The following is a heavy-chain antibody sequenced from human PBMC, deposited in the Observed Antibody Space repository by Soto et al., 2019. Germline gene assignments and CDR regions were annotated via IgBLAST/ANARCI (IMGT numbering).Heavy chain of an antibody. Sequence: GGSLRLSCAASGFTFSSYAMHWVRQAPGKGLEWVAVVSYDGSNQYYADSVKGRFTISRDNSKNTLYLQMSSLRAEDTAVYYCAKGPGALPINWFDPWGQGTLVTVSS. CDR2: VSYDGSNQ. CDR3: AKGPGALPINWFDP. V-gene: IGHV3-30*18. J-gene: IGHJ5*02. D-gene: IGHD7-27*01. CDR1: GFTFSSYA.